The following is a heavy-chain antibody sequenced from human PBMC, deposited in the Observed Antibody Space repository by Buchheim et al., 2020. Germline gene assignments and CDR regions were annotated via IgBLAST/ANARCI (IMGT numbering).Heavy chain of an antibody. CDR3: AGSGKQGDLDC. V-gene: IGHV3-7*01. J-gene: IGHJ4*02. CDR1: GFAFNTYW. CDR2: IKPDGSAE. Sequence: EVRLVESGGTLVRPAESLRLSCAASGFAFNTYWMTWVRQAPGKGPEWVANIKPDGSAEYYVDSVKGRFTISRDNANNSLHLQMNYLRGDDSGVYYCAGSGKQGDLDCWGQGTL. D-gene: IGHD1-26*01.